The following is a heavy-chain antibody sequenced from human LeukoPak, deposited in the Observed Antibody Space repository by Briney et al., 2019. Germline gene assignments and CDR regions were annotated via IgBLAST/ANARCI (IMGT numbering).Heavy chain of an antibody. D-gene: IGHD2-2*02. CDR3: ARIVVPAAIRIYYYYGMDV. CDR1: GGSISSSYYY. CDR2: IYSSGST. J-gene: IGHJ6*02. Sequence: SETLSLTCTVSGGSISSSYYYWGWIRQPPGKGLEWTGSIYSSGSTYYNPSLKSRVTISVDTSKNQFSLKLSSVTAADTAVYYCARIVVPAAIRIYYYYGMDVWGQGTTVTVSS. V-gene: IGHV4-39*01.